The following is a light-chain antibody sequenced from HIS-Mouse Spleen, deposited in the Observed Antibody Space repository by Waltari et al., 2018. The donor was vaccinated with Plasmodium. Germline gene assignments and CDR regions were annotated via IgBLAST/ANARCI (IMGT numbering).Light chain of an antibody. J-gene: IGKJ1*01. Sequence: EIVMTQSPATLSVSPGERATLSCRASQSVSSNLAWYQQNPGQAPRLFIYGASTRATGIPARFSGSGSGTEFTLTISSMQSEDFAVYYCQQYNNWPRGTFGQGTKVEIK. CDR3: QQYNNWPRGT. V-gene: IGKV3-15*01. CDR2: GAS. CDR1: QSVSSN.